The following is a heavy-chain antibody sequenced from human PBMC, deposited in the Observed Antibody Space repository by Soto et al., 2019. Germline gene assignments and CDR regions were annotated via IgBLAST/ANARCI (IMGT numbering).Heavy chain of an antibody. Sequence: VQLLESGGGFVQPGGSLRLSCAASGFTFSTFAMTWVRQAPGKGLEWVSSISASGTHTYHADSGRGRFTISRDDSITTLYVHRNSLRGVDTAVYYCAKALRPWNDVDAWGRGTTVTVS. CDR2: ISASGTHT. V-gene: IGHV3-23*01. CDR1: GFTFSTFA. D-gene: IGHD1-1*01. CDR3: AKALRPWNDVDA. J-gene: IGHJ6*03.